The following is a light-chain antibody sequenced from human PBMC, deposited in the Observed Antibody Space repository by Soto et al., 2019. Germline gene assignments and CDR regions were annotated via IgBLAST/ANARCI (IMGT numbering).Light chain of an antibody. J-gene: IGLJ1*01. V-gene: IGLV2-8*01. Sequence: QSALTQPPSASGSPGQSVTISCTGTSSDVGGYNYVSWYQQHPGKAPKLMIYEDSKRPSGVPDRFSGSKSGNTASLTVSGLQAEDEADYYCSSYAGSLYVFGTGTKITVL. CDR3: SSYAGSLYV. CDR1: SSDVGGYNY. CDR2: EDS.